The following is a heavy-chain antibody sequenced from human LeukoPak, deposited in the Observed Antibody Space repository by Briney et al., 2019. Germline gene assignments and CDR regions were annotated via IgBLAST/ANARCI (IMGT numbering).Heavy chain of an antibody. CDR1: GGSISSYY. D-gene: IGHD5-18*01. CDR2: IYTSGST. J-gene: IGHJ4*02. CDR3: ARRGYSYGLRAYYFDY. V-gene: IGHV4-4*09. Sequence: SETLSLTCTVSGGSISSYYWSWTRQPPGKGLEWIGYIYTSGSTNYNPSLKSRVTISVDTSKNQFSLKLSSVTAADTAVYYCARRGYSYGLRAYYFDYWGQGALVTVSS.